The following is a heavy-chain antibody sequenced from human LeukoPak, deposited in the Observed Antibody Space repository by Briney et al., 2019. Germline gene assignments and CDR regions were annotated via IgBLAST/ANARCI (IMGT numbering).Heavy chain of an antibody. CDR1: GFTFSSYA. D-gene: IGHD6-19*01. Sequence: PGGSLRLSCAASGFTFSSYAMSWVRQAPGKGLEWVSAIRGSGGSTYYADSVKGRFTISRDNSKNTLYLQMNSLRAEDTAVYYCANSRQWLATGNFDYWGQGTLVTVSS. CDR3: ANSRQWLATGNFDY. J-gene: IGHJ4*02. CDR2: IRGSGGST. V-gene: IGHV3-23*01.